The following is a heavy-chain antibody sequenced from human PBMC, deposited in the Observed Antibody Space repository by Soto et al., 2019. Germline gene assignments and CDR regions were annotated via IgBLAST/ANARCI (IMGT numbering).Heavy chain of an antibody. CDR3: AGGRMGTRRDY. CDR1: GGSISSGGYS. Sequence: QLQLQESGSGLVKPSQTLSLTCAVSGGSISSGGYSWSRIRQPPGKGLEWIGYIYHSGSTYYNPSPKSRVTQSVDRPKNQFSLKLSSVPAADTAVHYCAGGRMGTRRDYWGQGTLVTVSS. J-gene: IGHJ4*02. CDR2: IYHSGST. V-gene: IGHV4-30-2*01. D-gene: IGHD2-2*01.